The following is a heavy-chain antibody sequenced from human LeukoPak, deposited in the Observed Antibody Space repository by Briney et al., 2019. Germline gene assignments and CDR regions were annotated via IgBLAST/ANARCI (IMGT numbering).Heavy chain of an antibody. D-gene: IGHD3-22*01. J-gene: IGHJ3*02. V-gene: IGHV1-3*03. CDR3: ARDREHTYYYDSSGYYQNAFDI. CDR1: GYTFTSYA. Sequence: ASVKVSCKASGYTFTSYAMHWVRLAPGQRLEWMGWINAGNGNTKYSQEFQGRVTITRDTSASTAYMELSSLRSEDMAVYYCARDREHTYYYDSSGYYQNAFDIWGQGTMVTVSS. CDR2: INAGNGNT.